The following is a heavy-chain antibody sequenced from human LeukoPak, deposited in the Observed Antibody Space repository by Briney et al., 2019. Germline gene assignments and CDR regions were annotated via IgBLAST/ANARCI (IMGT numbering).Heavy chain of an antibody. D-gene: IGHD3-22*01. V-gene: IGHV4-39*07. CDR3: ARAYYDSSAQGDAFDI. J-gene: IGHJ3*02. CDR2: IYYSGST. CDR1: GGSISTSSYY. Sequence: SETLSLTCTVSGGSISTSSYYWGWIRQPPGKGLEWIGSIYYSGSTYYNPPLKSRVTISVDTSKNQFSLKLSSVAAADTAVYYCARAYYDSSAQGDAFDIWGQGTMVTVSS.